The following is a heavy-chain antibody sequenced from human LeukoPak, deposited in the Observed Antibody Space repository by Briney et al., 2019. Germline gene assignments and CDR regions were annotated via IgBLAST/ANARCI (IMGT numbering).Heavy chain of an antibody. CDR1: GGSISSGDYY. V-gene: IGHV4-30-4*08. Sequence: SQTLSLTCTVSGGSISSGDYYLSWIRQPPGKGLEWIGYIYYSGSTYYNPSLKSRVTISVDTSKNQFSLKLSSVTAADTAVYYCAREAVAGTTYFDYWGQGTLVTVSS. CDR3: AREAVAGTTYFDY. J-gene: IGHJ4*02. CDR2: IYYSGST. D-gene: IGHD6-19*01.